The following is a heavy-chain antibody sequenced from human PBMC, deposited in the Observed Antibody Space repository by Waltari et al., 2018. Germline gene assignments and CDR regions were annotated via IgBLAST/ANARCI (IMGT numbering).Heavy chain of an antibody. D-gene: IGHD5-18*01. CDR1: GDTFSSYA. J-gene: IGHJ6*02. CDR3: AAVDTAMVTGIYYYYGMDV. Sequence: QVQLVQSGAEVKKPGSSVKVSCKASGDTFSSYAISWVRQAPGQGLEWMGRSIPILGIANYAQQVQGRVTITADKSTSTAYMELSSLRSEDTAVYYCAAVDTAMVTGIYYYYGMDVWGQGTTVTVSS. CDR2: SIPILGIA. V-gene: IGHV1-69*04.